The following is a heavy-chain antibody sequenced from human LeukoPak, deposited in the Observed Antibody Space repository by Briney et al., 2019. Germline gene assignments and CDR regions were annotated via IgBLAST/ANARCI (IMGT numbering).Heavy chain of an antibody. Sequence: SETLSLTCTVSGGSISSHYWSWVRQSPGKGLEWIGYVHYSGTISYNPSLQSRITMSVDTSKNQFSLRLSSVTAADTAVYYCARVKYYYDGSAYSAFYYFDYWGQGTLVTVSS. V-gene: IGHV4-59*11. J-gene: IGHJ4*02. CDR3: ARVKYYYDGSAYSAFYYFDY. CDR1: GGSISSHY. D-gene: IGHD3-22*01. CDR2: VHYSGTI.